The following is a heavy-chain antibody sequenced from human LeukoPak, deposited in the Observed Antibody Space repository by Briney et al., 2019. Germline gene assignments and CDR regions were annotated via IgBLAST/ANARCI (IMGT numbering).Heavy chain of an antibody. V-gene: IGHV3-21*01. J-gene: IGHJ4*02. CDR2: ISSSSTYI. CDR1: GFTFSSYS. Sequence: GGSLRLSCAASGFTFSSYSMNWVRQAPGKGLEWVSSISSSSTYIYYADSVKGRFSISRDNTQNSLSLQMNSLRAEDTAVYYCVREAAATLFDYWGQGTLVTVSS. D-gene: IGHD1-26*01. CDR3: VREAAATLFDY.